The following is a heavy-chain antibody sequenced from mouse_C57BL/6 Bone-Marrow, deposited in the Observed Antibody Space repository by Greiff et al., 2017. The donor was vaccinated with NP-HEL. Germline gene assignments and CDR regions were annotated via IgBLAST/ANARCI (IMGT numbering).Heavy chain of an antibody. Sequence: EVQLQQSGPELVKPGASVKISCKASGYSFTGYYMNWVKQSPEKSLEWIGEINPSTGGTTYNQKFKAKATLTVDKSSSTAYMQLKSLTSEDSAVYYCARVFYYGYDAGFAYWGQGTLVTVSA. D-gene: IGHD2-2*01. CDR1: GYSFTGYY. CDR2: INPSTGGT. CDR3: ARVFYYGYDAGFAY. V-gene: IGHV1-42*01. J-gene: IGHJ3*01.